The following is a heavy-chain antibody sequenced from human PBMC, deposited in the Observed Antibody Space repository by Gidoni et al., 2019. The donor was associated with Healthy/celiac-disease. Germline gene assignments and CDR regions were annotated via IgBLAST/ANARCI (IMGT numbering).Heavy chain of an antibody. J-gene: IGHJ2*01. V-gene: IGHV3-9*01. CDR1: GFTFDDYA. CDR3: AKGPYGDYTGWYFDL. D-gene: IGHD4-17*01. Sequence: EVQLVESGGGLVQPGRSLRLSCAASGFTFDDYAMHWVRQAPGKGLEWVSGISWNSGSIGYADSVKGRFTISRDNAKNSLYLQMNSLRAEDTALYYCAKGPYGDYTGWYFDLWGRGTLVTVSS. CDR2: ISWNSGSI.